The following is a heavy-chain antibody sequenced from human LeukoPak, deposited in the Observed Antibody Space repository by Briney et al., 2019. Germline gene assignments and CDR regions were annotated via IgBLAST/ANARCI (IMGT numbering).Heavy chain of an antibody. CDR2: IYYSGST. V-gene: IGHV4-61*01. CDR3: ARHPLYCSGGSCYSGNWFDP. D-gene: IGHD2-15*01. Sequence: SQTLSLTCTVSGGSISSGSYYWSWIRQPPGKGLEWIGYIYYSGSTNYNPSLKSRVTISVDTSKNQFSLKLSSVTAADTAVYYCARHPLYCSGGSCYSGNWFDPWGQGTLVTVSS. J-gene: IGHJ5*02. CDR1: GGSISSGSYY.